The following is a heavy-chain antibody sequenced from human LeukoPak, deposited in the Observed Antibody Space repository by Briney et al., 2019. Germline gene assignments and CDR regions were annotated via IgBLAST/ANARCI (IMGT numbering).Heavy chain of an antibody. Sequence: SETLPLTCTVSGGSISGYYWSWIRQPPGKGLEWIGYIYSSGSTNYNPSLKSRVIMSIDTSENQFSLKLSSVTAADTALYYCARHYYERSDCYSFDYWGQGTLVTVSS. D-gene: IGHD2-21*01. J-gene: IGHJ4*02. CDR1: GGSISGYY. CDR2: IYSSGST. V-gene: IGHV4-59*08. CDR3: ARHYYERSDCYSFDY.